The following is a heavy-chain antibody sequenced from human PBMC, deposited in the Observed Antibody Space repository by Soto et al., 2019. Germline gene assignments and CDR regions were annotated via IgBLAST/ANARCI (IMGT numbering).Heavy chain of an antibody. CDR2: INPSGGRT. Sequence: GASVKVSCKASGYTFSNYYVHWVRQAPGQGLEWVGIINPSGGRTSHAQKFQGSVTMTSDTSTSTVYMELSSLTSDDTAVYYCAREFCTRSGCYGSFDLWGQGTLVTVSS. CDR3: AREFCTRSGCYGSFDL. D-gene: IGHD2-8*02. CDR1: GYTFSNYY. J-gene: IGHJ4*02. V-gene: IGHV1-46*01.